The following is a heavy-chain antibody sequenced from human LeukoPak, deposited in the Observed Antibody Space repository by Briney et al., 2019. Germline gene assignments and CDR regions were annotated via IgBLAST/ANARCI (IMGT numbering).Heavy chain of an antibody. CDR2: IYYSGST. D-gene: IGHD3-9*01. CDR1: GDSISSYY. CDR3: ARDYDIYVY. V-gene: IGHV4-59*12. Sequence: KPSETLSLTCTVSGDSISSYYWSWIRQPPGKGLEWIGYIYYSGSTNYNPTLKSRVTISVDTSKNQFSLKLSSVTAADTAVYCCARDYDIYVYWGQGTLVTVSS. J-gene: IGHJ4*02.